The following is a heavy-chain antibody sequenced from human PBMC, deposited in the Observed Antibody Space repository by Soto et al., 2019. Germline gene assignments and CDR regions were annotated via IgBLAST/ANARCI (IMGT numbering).Heavy chain of an antibody. CDR1: GFPFSGSA. J-gene: IGHJ6*03. Sequence: EVQLVASGGGLVQPGGSLKLSCAASGFPFSGSALHWVRQASGKGLEWVGRIRSKGNNYATAYGASLKGRFTISRDDSKNTAYLQMNSLNTEDTAVYYCSRQASDFWSGKPQYYMDVWGKGTTVTVSS. CDR3: SRQASDFWSGKPQYYMDV. D-gene: IGHD3-3*01. V-gene: IGHV3-73*01. CDR2: IRSKGNNYAT.